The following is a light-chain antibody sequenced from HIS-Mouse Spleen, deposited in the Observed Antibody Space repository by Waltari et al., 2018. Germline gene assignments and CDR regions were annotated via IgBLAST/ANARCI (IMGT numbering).Light chain of an antibody. J-gene: IGLJ1*01. CDR2: DVS. CDR3: SSYTSSSTYV. CDR1: SSDVCCYNY. V-gene: IGLV2-14*03. Sequence: QSALTQPASVSGSPGQSITISCTGTSSDVCCYNYVSWYQQHPGKAPKLMIYDVSNRPSGVSNRFSGSKSGNTASLTISGLQAEDEADYYCSSYTSSSTYVFGTGTKVTVL.